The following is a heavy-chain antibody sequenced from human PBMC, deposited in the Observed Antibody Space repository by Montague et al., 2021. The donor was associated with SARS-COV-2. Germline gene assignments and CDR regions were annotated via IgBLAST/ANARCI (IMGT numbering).Heavy chain of an antibody. CDR1: GDSITPYGDSIGGYF. J-gene: IGHJ5*02. CDR3: ARDAYYFGPGRENRGACDP. CDR2: IYAHGNF. D-gene: IGHD2/OR15-2a*01. Sequence: SETLSLTCSVSGDSITPYGDSIGGYFWSWIRQPAGKGLEWIGRIYAHGNFDHNPSLNSPVSMPMDTSKQEFSMRLMSVTAADTAVYYCARDAYYFGPGRENRGACDPWGQGILVTVSS. V-gene: IGHV4-4*07.